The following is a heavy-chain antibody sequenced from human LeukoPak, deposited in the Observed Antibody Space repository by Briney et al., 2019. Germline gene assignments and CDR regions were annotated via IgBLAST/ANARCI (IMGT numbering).Heavy chain of an antibody. V-gene: IGHV1-18*01. D-gene: IGHD3-22*01. CDR3: ARDQDYYDSSGSDY. J-gene: IGHJ4*02. CDR1: GYTLTSYG. CDR2: ISAYNGNT. Sequence: ASVKVSCKASGYTLTSYGISWVRQAPGQGLEWMGWISAYNGNTNYAQKLQGRVTMTTDTSTSTAYMELRSLRSDDTAVYYCARDQDYYDSSGSDYWGQGTLVTVSS.